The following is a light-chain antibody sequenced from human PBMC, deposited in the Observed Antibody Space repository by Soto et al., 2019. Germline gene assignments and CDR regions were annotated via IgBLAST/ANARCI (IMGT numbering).Light chain of an antibody. CDR1: SSDVGGYNY. Sequence: QSVLTQAASVSGSPGQSITISCTGTSSDVGGYNYVSWYQQHPDKAPKLMIYDVSNRPSGVSNRFSGSKSGNTASLTISGLQAEDEADYYCSSYTTSSTLVVFGGGTKLTVL. V-gene: IGLV2-14*03. CDR2: DVS. J-gene: IGLJ2*01. CDR3: SSYTTSSTLVV.